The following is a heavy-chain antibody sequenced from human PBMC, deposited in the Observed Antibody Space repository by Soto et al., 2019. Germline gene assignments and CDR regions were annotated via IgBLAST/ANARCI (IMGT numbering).Heavy chain of an antibody. V-gene: IGHV3-30-3*01. D-gene: IGHD3-22*01. CDR3: ARDRSFGTSGYYSWDL. Sequence: QVQLVASGGCVAHPGKSLRLSCAASGFIFTNYAMHWVRQAPRRGLEWVAVISSNGGNADSADSVKGRFTISKDNSKNTVFLRMDSLRPEDSAIYYCARDRSFGTSGYYSWDLWGQGTLVTVSS. J-gene: IGHJ5*02. CDR1: GFIFTNYA. CDR2: ISSNGGNA.